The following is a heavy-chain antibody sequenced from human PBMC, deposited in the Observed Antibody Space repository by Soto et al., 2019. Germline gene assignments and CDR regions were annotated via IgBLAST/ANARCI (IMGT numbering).Heavy chain of an antibody. CDR1: GYTFTSYG. CDR2: ISAYNGNT. V-gene: IGHV1-18*04. CDR3: ARILDYYDSSGYSYHNDY. J-gene: IGHJ4*02. D-gene: IGHD3-22*01. Sequence: ASVKVSCKASGYTFTSYGISWVRQAPGQGLEWMGWISAYNGNTNYAQNLQGRVTMTTDTSTSTAYMELRSLRSDDTAVYYCARILDYYDSSGYSYHNDYWGQGTLVTVSS.